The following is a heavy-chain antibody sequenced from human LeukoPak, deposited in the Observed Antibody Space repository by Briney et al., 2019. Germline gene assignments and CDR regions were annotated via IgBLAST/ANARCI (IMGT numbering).Heavy chain of an antibody. CDR2: ISYSGST. V-gene: IGHV4-59*12. D-gene: IGHD3-9*01. J-gene: IGHJ4*02. Sequence: SETLSLTCTVSGGSISSYYWSWIRQPPGKGLEWIGYISYSGSTNYNPSLKSRVTISVDTSKNQFSLKLSSVTAAATAVYYCARGFDWLLSSYFDYWGQGTLVTVSS. CDR1: GGSISSYY. CDR3: ARGFDWLLSSYFDY.